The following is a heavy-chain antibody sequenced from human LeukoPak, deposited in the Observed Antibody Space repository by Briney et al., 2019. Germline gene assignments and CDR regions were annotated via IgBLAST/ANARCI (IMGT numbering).Heavy chain of an antibody. CDR1: GGSISSNNW. D-gene: IGHD5-24*01. CDR3: AREAFTERYLTRFDL. Sequence: NPSETLSLTCAVSGGSISSNNWWGWVRQSPGKGLEWIGEIYHSGTSKYNPSLKSRVTMSVDKSKNEFSLKLSSVTAADMAVYYCAREAFTERYLTRFDLWGRGTLVTVSS. V-gene: IGHV4-4*02. J-gene: IGHJ2*01. CDR2: IYHSGTS.